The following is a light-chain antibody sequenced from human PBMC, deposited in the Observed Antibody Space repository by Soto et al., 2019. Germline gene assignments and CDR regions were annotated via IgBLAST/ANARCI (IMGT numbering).Light chain of an antibody. CDR3: QQGKNFPLT. Sequence: DIQMTQSPSSVSASVGDSVTITCRASQYIGTWLAWYQQKPGKAPKLLISAASNFQSGVPTRFSGSGSGTDFTLTISSLQPEDSVTLFCQQGKNFPLTFGGGTKLEIK. CDR2: AAS. V-gene: IGKV1-12*01. J-gene: IGKJ4*01. CDR1: QYIGTW.